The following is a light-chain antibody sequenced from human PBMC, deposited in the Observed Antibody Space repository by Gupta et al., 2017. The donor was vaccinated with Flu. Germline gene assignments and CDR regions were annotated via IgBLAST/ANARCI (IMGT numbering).Light chain of an antibody. J-gene: IGLJ3*02. V-gene: IGLV3-21*02. CDR2: DDS. CDR1: NIATKA. CDR3: QVWDSSSDRGV. Sequence: SFVLTQPPSVSVAPGQTARITCGGNNIATKAVHWYQQKPGQAPVLVVNDDSDRPSEIPERFSGSNSGNTATLSISRVEAGDEADYYCQVWDSSSDRGVFGGGTKLTVL.